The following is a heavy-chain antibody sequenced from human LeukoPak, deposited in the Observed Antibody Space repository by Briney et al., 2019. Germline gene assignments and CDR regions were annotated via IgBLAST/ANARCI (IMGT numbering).Heavy chain of an antibody. CDR1: GFTFDDYG. V-gene: IGHV3-20*04. Sequence: GGSLRLSCAASGFTFDDYGMSWVRQAPGKGLEWVSGINLNGGSTGYADSVKGRFTISRDNAKNSLYLQMNSLRAEDTALYYCARDWQYYYDSSGYWATDDAFDIWGQGTMVTVSS. J-gene: IGHJ3*02. D-gene: IGHD3-22*01. CDR3: ARDWQYYYDSSGYWATDDAFDI. CDR2: INLNGGST.